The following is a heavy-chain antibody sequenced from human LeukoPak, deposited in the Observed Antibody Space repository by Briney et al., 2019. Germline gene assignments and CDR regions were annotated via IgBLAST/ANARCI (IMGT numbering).Heavy chain of an antibody. CDR3: ASLNRWLQNQDY. Sequence: SETLSLTCTVSGGSTSSSSYYWGWIRQPPGKGLEWIGSIYYSGSTYYNPSLKSRVTISVDTSKNQFSLKLSSVTAADTAVYYCASLNRWLQNQDYWGQGTLVTVSS. CDR1: GGSTSSSSYY. V-gene: IGHV4-39*01. D-gene: IGHD5-24*01. CDR2: IYYSGST. J-gene: IGHJ4*02.